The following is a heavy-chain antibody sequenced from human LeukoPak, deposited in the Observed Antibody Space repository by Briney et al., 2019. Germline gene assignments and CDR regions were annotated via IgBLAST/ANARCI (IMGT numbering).Heavy chain of an antibody. V-gene: IGHV3-74*01. Sequence: GGSLRLSCVASGFTFSSYWMHWVRQAPGKGLVWVSRIHIDGSSTTYADSVKGRFTISRDNAKNTLYLQMNSLRAEDTGVYYCARGRGSTGDHWGQGTLVTVSS. J-gene: IGHJ4*02. D-gene: IGHD2-2*01. CDR2: IHIDGSST. CDR1: GFTFSSYW. CDR3: ARGRGSTGDH.